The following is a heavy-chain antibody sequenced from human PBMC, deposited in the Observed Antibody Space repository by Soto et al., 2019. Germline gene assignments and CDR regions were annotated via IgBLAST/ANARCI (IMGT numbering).Heavy chain of an antibody. V-gene: IGHV4-34*01. CDR2: INHSGST. J-gene: IGHJ4*02. CDR3: ARVGIQLWTHFDY. CDR1: GGSFSGYY. D-gene: IGHD5-18*01. Sequence: SETLSLTCAVYGGSFSGYYWSWIRQPPGKGLEWIGEINHSGSTNYNPSLKSRVTISVDTSKNQFSLKLSSVTAADTAVYYCARVGIQLWTHFDYWGQGTLVTVYS.